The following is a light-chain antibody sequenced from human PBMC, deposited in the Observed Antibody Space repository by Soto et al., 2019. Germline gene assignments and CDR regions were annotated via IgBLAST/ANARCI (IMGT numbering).Light chain of an antibody. J-gene: IGKJ1*01. CDR1: QSVLYSSNNKNY. V-gene: IGKV4-1*01. CDR3: QQYYSTPT. Sequence: DIVMTQSPDSLAVSLGERATINCKSSQSVLYSSNNKNYLAWYQQKPGQPPKLLIYWASTRESGVPDRFGGSGSGTDFTLTISSRQAEDVAVYYCQQYYSTPTFGQGTKVEIK. CDR2: WAS.